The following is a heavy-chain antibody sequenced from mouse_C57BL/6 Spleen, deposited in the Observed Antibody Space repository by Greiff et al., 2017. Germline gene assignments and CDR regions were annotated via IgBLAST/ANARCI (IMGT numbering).Heavy chain of an antibody. D-gene: IGHD1-1*01. V-gene: IGHV1-4*01. CDR2: INPSSGYT. J-gene: IGHJ4*01. CDR3: ARRTTVVANYAMDY. CDR1: GYTFTSYT. Sequence: QVQLQQSGAELARPGASVKMSCKASGYTFTSYTMHWVKQRPGQGLEWIGYINPSSGYTKYNQKFKDKATLTADKSSSTAYMQLSSLTSEDSAVYYCARRTTVVANYAMDYWGQRTSVTVSS.